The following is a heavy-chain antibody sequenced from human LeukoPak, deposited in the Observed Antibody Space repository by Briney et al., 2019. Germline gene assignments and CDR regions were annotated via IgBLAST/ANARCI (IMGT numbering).Heavy chain of an antibody. V-gene: IGHV3-23*01. CDR3: ARGQYTDGLSY. D-gene: IGHD5-24*01. Sequence: GGSLRLSCAASGFTFSSYAMSWVRQAPGKGLEWVSAISGSGGSTYYADSVKGRFTISRDSSKNTLYLQMNSLRPEDTAVFYCARGQYTDGLSYWGQGTLVTVSS. CDR1: GFTFSSYA. J-gene: IGHJ4*02. CDR2: ISGSGGST.